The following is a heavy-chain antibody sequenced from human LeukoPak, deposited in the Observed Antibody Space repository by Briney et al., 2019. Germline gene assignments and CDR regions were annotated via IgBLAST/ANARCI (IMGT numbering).Heavy chain of an antibody. CDR3: VRGLDS. V-gene: IGHV3-74*01. Sequence: GGSLRLSCAASGFTFSSDWMHWVRQAPGKGLVCVSYINGDGSSTNYADSVRGRFTISRDNAKKTLYLQMNSLRDEDTAVHYCVRGLDSWGLGTLVTVSS. CDR2: INGDGSST. J-gene: IGHJ5*01. CDR1: GFTFSSDW.